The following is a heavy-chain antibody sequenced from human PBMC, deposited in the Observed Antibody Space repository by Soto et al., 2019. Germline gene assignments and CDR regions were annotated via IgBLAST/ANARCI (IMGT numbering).Heavy chain of an antibody. CDR3: ASEVTDDSSALGSYYYYGMDC. D-gene: IGHD6-6*01. J-gene: IGHJ6*02. V-gene: IGHV1-69*06. CDR2: IIPIFGTA. CDR1: GGTFSSYA. Sequence: SLKVSCKASGGTFSSYAISWVRQAPGQGLEWMGGIIPIFGTANYAQKFQGGVTITADKSTSTAYMELSSLRSEDTAVYYCASEVTDDSSALGSYYYYGMDCWGQGTTVTVSS.